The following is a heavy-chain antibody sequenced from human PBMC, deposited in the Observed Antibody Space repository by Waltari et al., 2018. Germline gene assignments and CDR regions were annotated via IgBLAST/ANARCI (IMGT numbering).Heavy chain of an antibody. V-gene: IGHV3-23*01. D-gene: IGHD5-12*01. CDR2: ISGSGCST. Sequence: EVQLLESGGGLVQPGGSLRLSCAASGFTFSSYAMSWVRQAPGKGLEWVSAISGSGCSTYYADSVKGRFTISRDNSKNTLYLQMNSLRAEDTAVYYCAKALRADGYNCLDYWGQGTLVTVSS. J-gene: IGHJ4*02. CDR3: AKALRADGYNCLDY. CDR1: GFTFSSYA.